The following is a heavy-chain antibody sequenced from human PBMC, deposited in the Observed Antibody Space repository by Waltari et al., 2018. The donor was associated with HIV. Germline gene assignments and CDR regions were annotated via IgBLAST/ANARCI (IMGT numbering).Heavy chain of an antibody. CDR3: ARVTYCGADCYSYGYFDL. CDR2: IDYSGTT. D-gene: IGHD2-21*02. CDR1: GASVTTSPLH. J-gene: IGHJ2*01. V-gene: IGHV4-39*02. Sequence: HLQLQESGPLLVKPSQALYLTCSVSGASVTTSPLHWAWVRQSPGKRLEWIGTIDYSGTTSYNPSLKSRVTVSIGTSQKDFSLRLRSVTAADTAIYYCARVTYCGADCYSYGYFDLWGRGTLATVS.